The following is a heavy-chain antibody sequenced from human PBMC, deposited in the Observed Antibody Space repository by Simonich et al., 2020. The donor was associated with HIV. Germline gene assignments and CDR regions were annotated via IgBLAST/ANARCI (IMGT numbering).Heavy chain of an antibody. V-gene: IGHV4-34*01. CDR1: GGSFSGYY. CDR3: ARLTAGGLGEYFQH. CDR2: INHSEST. D-gene: IGHD6-13*01. J-gene: IGHJ1*01. Sequence: QVQLQQWGAGLLKPSETLSLTCAVYGGSFSGYYWSWSRPLPGKGLEWIGEINHSESTNYNPSLKSRVTISVDTSKNQFSLKLSSVTAADTAVYYCARLTAGGLGEYFQHWGQGTLVTVSS.